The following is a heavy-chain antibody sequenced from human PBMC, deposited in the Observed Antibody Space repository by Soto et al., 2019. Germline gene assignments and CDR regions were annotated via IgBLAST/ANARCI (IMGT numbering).Heavy chain of an antibody. V-gene: IGHV3-7*04. CDR3: AGGIAVAGPTRFDY. D-gene: IGHD6-19*01. J-gene: IGHJ4*02. CDR2: IKQDGSEK. CDR1: GFTFSSYW. Sequence: GGSLRLSCAASGFTFSSYWMSWVRQAPGKGLEWVANIKQDGSEKYYVDSVKGRFTISRDNAKNSLYLQMNSLRAEDTAVYYCAGGIAVAGPTRFDYWGQGTLVTVSS.